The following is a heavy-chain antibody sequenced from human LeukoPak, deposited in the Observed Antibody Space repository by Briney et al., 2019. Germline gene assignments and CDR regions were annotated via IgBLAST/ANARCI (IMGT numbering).Heavy chain of an antibody. CDR3: ARGGPASPFDY. CDR2: IYYSGSA. V-gene: IGHV4-59*11. D-gene: IGHD2-2*01. Sequence: PSETLSLTCTVSGASISRHYWSWIRQPPGKGLEWIGYIYYSGSANYNPSLKSRVTISVDTSKNQFSLKLSSVTAADTAVYYCARGGPASPFDYWGPGTLVTVSS. J-gene: IGHJ4*02. CDR1: GASISRHY.